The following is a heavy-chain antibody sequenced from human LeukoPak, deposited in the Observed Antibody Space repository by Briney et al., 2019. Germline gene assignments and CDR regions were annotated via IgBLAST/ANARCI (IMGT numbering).Heavy chain of an antibody. CDR1: GGSISSYY. CDR2: IYHSGSS. CDR3: ARGHYDSSGYWLSYFDY. J-gene: IGHJ4*02. V-gene: IGHV4-59*13. D-gene: IGHD3-22*01. Sequence: NSSETLSLTCTVSGGSISSYYWSWIRQPPGKGLEWIGYIYHSGSSNYNPSLKSRVTISVDTSKNQFSLKLSSVTAAGTAVYYCARGHYDSSGYWLSYFDYWGQGSLVTVSS.